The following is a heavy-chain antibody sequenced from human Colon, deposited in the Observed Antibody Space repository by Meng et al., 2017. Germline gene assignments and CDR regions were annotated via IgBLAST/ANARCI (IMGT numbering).Heavy chain of an antibody. CDR1: GYTFSIYD. Sequence: ASVKVSCKTSGYTFSIYDINWVRQATGQGLEWMGYMNPASGHTDYAQKFQGRVTMTRKTSISTAYMELSNLRSEDTAIYYCARRYCGSNGCSRKRFDPWGQGTLVTVSS. D-gene: IGHD2-2*01. J-gene: IGHJ5*02. CDR2: MNPASGHT. V-gene: IGHV1-8*01. CDR3: ARRYCGSNGCSRKRFDP.